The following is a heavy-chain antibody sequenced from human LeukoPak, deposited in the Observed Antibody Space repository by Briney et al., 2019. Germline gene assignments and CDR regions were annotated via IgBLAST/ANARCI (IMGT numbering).Heavy chain of an antibody. D-gene: IGHD2-15*01. CDR1: GFTFSSYW. V-gene: IGHV3-74*01. CDR3: VSSGGSV. CDR2: ITGNGNST. J-gene: IGHJ4*02. Sequence: GGSLRLSCAASGFTFSSYWMHWVRQAPGKGLVWVSLITGNGNSTIYADSVKGRFTISRDNAKNTLYLQMNSLRPEDTAVYYCVSSGGSVWGQGTLAIVSS.